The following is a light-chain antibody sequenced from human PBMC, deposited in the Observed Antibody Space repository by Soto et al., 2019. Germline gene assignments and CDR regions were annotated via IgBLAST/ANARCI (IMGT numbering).Light chain of an antibody. CDR2: SNN. CDR3: AAWDGSLNGVV. CDR1: SSDIGSDV. J-gene: IGLJ3*02. Sequence: QSVLTQPPSASGIPGQRVTISCSGSSSDIGSDVVNWYQQLPGTAPKLLIYSNNQRPSGVPDRFSGSKSGTSASLAISGLESEDEADYYCAAWDGSLNGVVFGGGTKLTVL. V-gene: IGLV1-44*01.